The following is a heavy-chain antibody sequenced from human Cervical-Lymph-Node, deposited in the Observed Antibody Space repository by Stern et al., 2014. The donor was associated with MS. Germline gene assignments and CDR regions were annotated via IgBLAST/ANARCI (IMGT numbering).Heavy chain of an antibody. D-gene: IGHD1-26*01. J-gene: IGHJ4*02. CDR2: ISYDGSNK. CDR1: GFTFSSYG. CDR3: ARVATGGGDY. Sequence: VQLVESGGGVVQPGRSLRLSCAASGFTFSSYGMHWVRQAPGKGLEWVAVISYDGSNKYYADSVKGRFTISRDNSKNTLYLQMNSLRAEDTAVYYCARVATGGGDYWGQGTLVTVSS. V-gene: IGHV3-30*03.